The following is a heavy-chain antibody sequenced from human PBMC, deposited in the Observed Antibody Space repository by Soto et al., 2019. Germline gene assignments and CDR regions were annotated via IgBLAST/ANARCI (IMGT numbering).Heavy chain of an antibody. J-gene: IGHJ4*02. D-gene: IGHD1-26*01. CDR1: GYTFTSYG. V-gene: IGHV1-18*04. Sequence: GPGLQKPGASVKVSCKASGYTFTSYGISWVRQAPGQGLEWMGRINANNGDTDYRQKFQGRITMTADASTDTVYMDLRNLTTDDTGVYYCSRFGAYGSHWGQGTQITVSS. CDR2: INANNGDT. CDR3: SRFGAYGSH.